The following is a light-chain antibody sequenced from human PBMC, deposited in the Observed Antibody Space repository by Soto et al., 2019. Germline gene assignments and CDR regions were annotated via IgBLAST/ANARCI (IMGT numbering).Light chain of an antibody. CDR3: SSYTTSRTLV. CDR2: DVT. Sequence: QSALTQPASVSGSPGQSSTISCTGTSSDVGGYNYVSWYQQHPGKAPKLMIYDVTNRPSGISNRFSGSKSGNTASLTISGLQAEDEADYYCSSYTTSRTLVFGGRTKLTVL. J-gene: IGLJ2*01. V-gene: IGLV2-14*03. CDR1: SSDVGGYNY.